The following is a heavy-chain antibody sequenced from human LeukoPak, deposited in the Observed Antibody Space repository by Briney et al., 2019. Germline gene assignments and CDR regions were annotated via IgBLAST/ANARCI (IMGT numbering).Heavy chain of an antibody. J-gene: IGHJ4*02. D-gene: IGHD2-2*01. V-gene: IGHV3-23*01. CDR2: IDGGGVDT. CDR1: GFTFSSFA. CDR3: AKRGESCSSTNCLKYYFDY. Sequence: GGSLRPSCAASGFTFSSFAMSWVRQAPGKGLEWVSAIDGGGVDTYYADSVKGRFTISRDNSKNTLYLQMNSLRAEDTAVYYCAKRGESCSSTNCLKYYFDYWGQGTLVTVSS.